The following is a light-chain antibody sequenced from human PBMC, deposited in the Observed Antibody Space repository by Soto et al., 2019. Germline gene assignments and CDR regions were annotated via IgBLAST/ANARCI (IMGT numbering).Light chain of an antibody. CDR3: QQYNNWPPYT. CDR2: GAS. J-gene: IGKJ2*01. V-gene: IGKV3-15*01. CDR1: QSVSSN. Sequence: EIVMTQSPATLSVSPGERATLSCSASQSVSSNLAWYQQKPGQAPRLLIYGASSRASGIPARFSGSVSGTEFTLTIRSLQAEDFAVYYCQQYNNWPPYTFGQGTPLPIK.